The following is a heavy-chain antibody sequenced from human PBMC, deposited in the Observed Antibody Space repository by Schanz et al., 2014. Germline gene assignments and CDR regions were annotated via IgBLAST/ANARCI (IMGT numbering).Heavy chain of an antibody. D-gene: IGHD2-2*01. CDR3: ARGEWSTSQFDY. V-gene: IGHV4-34*01. CDR1: GGSFSGYY. Sequence: QVQLQQWGAGLLKPSETLSLTCAVYGGSFSGYYWTWIRQPPGKGLEWIGEIHHSGSTNYNPSLKGRVTIPMDTSKNPFPLNLSSVPAADTAVYYCARGEWSTSQFDYWGHGTLVTVSS. J-gene: IGHJ4*01. CDR2: IHHSGST.